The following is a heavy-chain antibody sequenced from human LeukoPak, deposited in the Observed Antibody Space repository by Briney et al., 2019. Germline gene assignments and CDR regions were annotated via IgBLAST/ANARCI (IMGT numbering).Heavy chain of an antibody. Sequence: PGGSLRLSCAASGFTFSSYAMHWVRQAPGKGLEWVAVISYDGSNKYYADSVKGRFTISRDNSKNTLYLQMNSLRAEDTAVYYCAREGTCYYDSSGYYYRYYFDYWGQGTLVTVSS. V-gene: IGHV3-30*01. CDR1: GFTFSSYA. CDR3: AREGTCYYDSSGYYYRYYFDY. CDR2: ISYDGSNK. D-gene: IGHD3-22*01. J-gene: IGHJ4*02.